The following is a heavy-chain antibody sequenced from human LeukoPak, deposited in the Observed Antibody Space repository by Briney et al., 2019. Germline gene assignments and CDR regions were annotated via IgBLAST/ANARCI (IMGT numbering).Heavy chain of an antibody. D-gene: IGHD3-3*01. Sequence: SQTLSLTCTVSGGSISSGGYYWSWIRQHPGKGLEWIGYIYYSGSTYYNSSLKSRVTISVDTSKNQFSLKLSSVTAADTAVYYCARAAPAGFLEWLFPFWFDPWGQGTLVTVSS. CDR3: ARAAPAGFLEWLFPFWFDP. J-gene: IGHJ5*02. CDR2: IYYSGST. V-gene: IGHV4-31*03. CDR1: GGSISSGGYY.